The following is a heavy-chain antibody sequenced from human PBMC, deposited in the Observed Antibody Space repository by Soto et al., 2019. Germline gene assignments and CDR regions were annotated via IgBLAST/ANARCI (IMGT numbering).Heavy chain of an antibody. D-gene: IGHD3-10*01. CDR3: AKVLLWFGEFQPLDE. Sequence: GGSLRLSCAASAFTFSSYSMSWVRQVPEKGLEWDSAISGGGGSTYYADSVKGRLTISRDNYKNTIYLQMNSLRAEDTDVYYCAKVLLWFGEFQPLDEWGPGTLVTDCS. CDR1: AFTFSSYS. CDR2: ISGGGGST. V-gene: IGHV3-23*01. J-gene: IGHJ4*02.